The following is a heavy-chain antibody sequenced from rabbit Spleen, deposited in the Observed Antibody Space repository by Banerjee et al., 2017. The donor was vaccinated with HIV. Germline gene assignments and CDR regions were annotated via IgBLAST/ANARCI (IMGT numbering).Heavy chain of an antibody. CDR3: ARDGAGGSYFAL. CDR2: IDPVFGIT. V-gene: IGHV1S45*01. J-gene: IGHJ6*01. CDR1: GLDFSSNYW. Sequence: QEQLVESGGDLVKPGASLTLTCKASGLDFSSNYWICWVRQAPGKGLEWIGYIDPVFGITYYANWVNGRFSISRENAQNTVFLQMTSLTAADTATYFCARDGAGGSYFALWGPGTLVTVS. D-gene: IGHD8-1*01.